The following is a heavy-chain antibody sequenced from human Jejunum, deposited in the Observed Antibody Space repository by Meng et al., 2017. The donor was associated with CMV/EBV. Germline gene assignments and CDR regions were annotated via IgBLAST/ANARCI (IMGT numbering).Heavy chain of an antibody. CDR2: IRKKVNSYPT. J-gene: IGHJ5*02. V-gene: IGHV3-72*01. CDR3: ARSYSGSRFDP. CDR1: VFPFSAHY. Sequence: CAPSVFPFSAHYLAWVRQAPGKGLGWVGRIRKKVNSYPTEYAASVKGRFSISREDSENLLFLQMNSLKTEDTAMYYCARSYSGSRFDPWGQGTLVTVSS. D-gene: IGHD1-26*01.